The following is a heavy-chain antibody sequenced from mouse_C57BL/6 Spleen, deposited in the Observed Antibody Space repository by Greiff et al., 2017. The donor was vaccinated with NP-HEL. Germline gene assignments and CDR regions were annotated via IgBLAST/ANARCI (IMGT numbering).Heavy chain of an antibody. CDR1: GYSITSGYY. D-gene: IGHD2-3*01. J-gene: IGHJ2*01. CDR2: ISYDGSN. V-gene: IGHV3-6*01. Sequence: VQLKQSGPGLVKPSQSLSLTCSVTGYSITSGYYWNWIRQFPGNKLEWMGYISYDGSNNYNPSLKNRISITRDTSKNQFFLKLNSVTTEDTATYYCAREDDGYFYYFDYWGQGTTLTVSS. CDR3: AREDDGYFYYFDY.